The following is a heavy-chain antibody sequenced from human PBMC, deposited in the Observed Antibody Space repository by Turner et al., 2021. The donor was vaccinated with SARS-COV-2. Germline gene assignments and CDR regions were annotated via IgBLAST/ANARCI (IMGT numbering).Heavy chain of an antibody. J-gene: IGHJ4*02. D-gene: IGHD3-10*01. CDR3: ARVPNGGFGEVLFDF. CDR2: SYDSGRT. V-gene: IGHV4-59*08. Sequence: QLQLQESCPVLVNPSETMSLTFTLSGGSISNYYWRWIRQPPGKGLEWIGYSYDSGRTNDNPSMKSRVTISVDTYKNQFSLKLTSVTDAETAVYYCARVPNGGFGEVLFDFWGQGTLVTVSS. CDR1: GGSISNYY.